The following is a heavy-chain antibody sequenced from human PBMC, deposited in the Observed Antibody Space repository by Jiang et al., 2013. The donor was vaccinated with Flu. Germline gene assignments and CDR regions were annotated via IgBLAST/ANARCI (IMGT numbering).Heavy chain of an antibody. D-gene: IGHD2-8*01. Sequence: QSGSELKKPGASVKVSCKASGYTFTSYAMNWVRQAPGQGLEWMGWINTNTGNPTYAQGFTGRFVFSLDTSVSMAYLQVSSLKAEDTAVYYCASGLIRGYETQSTGLGYWGQGTLVTVSS. CDR3: ASGLIRGYETQSTGLGY. J-gene: IGHJ4*02. CDR2: INTNTGNP. V-gene: IGHV7-4-1*04. CDR1: GYTFTSYA.